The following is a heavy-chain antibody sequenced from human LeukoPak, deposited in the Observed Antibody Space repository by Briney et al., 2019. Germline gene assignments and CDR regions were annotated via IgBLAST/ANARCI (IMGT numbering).Heavy chain of an antibody. CDR1: GGTFSSYA. CDR2: IIPIFGTA. J-gene: IGHJ4*02. Sequence: SVKVSCKXSGGTFSSYAISWVRQAPGQGLERMGGIIPIFGTANYAQKFQGRVTITTDESTSTAYMELSSLRSEDTAVYYCASGTMEPPFFDYWGQGTLVTVSS. CDR3: ASGTMEPPFFDY. D-gene: IGHD4/OR15-4a*01. V-gene: IGHV1-69*05.